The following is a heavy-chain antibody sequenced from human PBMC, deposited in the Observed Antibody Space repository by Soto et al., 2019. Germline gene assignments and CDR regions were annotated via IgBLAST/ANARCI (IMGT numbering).Heavy chain of an antibody. J-gene: IGHJ5*02. V-gene: IGHV1-3*01. Sequence: ASVKVSCKASGYTFTSYGIHWVRQAPGQRLGWMGWINAANGDTKYSPKFQGRVTITRDTSASTAYMELSSLRSEDTAVYYCVRRHVSATGIDWFDPWGQGTLVTVSS. CDR1: GYTFTSYG. CDR2: INAANGDT. CDR3: VRRHVSATGIDWFDP. D-gene: IGHD6-13*01.